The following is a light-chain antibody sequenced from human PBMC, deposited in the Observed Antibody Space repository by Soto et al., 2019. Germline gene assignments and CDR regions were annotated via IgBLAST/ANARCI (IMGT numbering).Light chain of an antibody. CDR3: QQYNSYPET. J-gene: IGKJ1*01. CDR2: DAS. Sequence: DIQMTQSPSTLSASVGDRVTITCRASQSISSWLAWYQQKPGKAPKLLIYDASSLESGVPSRFSGSGSGTEFTRTISSLQPDDFATYYCQQYNSYPETFGQGTNVEIK. V-gene: IGKV1-5*01. CDR1: QSISSW.